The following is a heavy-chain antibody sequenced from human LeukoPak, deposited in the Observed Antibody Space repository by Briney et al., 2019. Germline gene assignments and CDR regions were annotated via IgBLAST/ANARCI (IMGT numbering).Heavy chain of an antibody. J-gene: IGHJ4*02. CDR2: ISGSGGST. Sequence: GGSLRLSCAASGFTFSSYAMSWVRQAPGKGLEWVSAISGSGGSTYYADSVKGRFTISRDNSKNTLYLQMNSLRAEDTAVYYRAKREMATYVPNYFDYWGQGTLVTVSS. CDR3: AKREMATYVPNYFDY. CDR1: GFTFSSYA. D-gene: IGHD5-24*01. V-gene: IGHV3-23*01.